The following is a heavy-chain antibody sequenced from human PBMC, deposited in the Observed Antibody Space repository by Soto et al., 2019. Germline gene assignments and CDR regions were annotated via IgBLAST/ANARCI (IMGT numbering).Heavy chain of an antibody. CDR2: TYYRSKWYI. Sequence: SQTLALTCAISGDSVSSNSAAWNLIRQSPSRGLEWLGRTYYRSKWYIDYAQSVKSRITINPDTSKNQFSLQLNSVTPEDTAVYYCARGWALDYWGQGTLVTVSS. CDR1: GDSVSSNSAA. J-gene: IGHJ4*02. V-gene: IGHV6-1*01. CDR3: ARGWALDY. D-gene: IGHD3-16*01.